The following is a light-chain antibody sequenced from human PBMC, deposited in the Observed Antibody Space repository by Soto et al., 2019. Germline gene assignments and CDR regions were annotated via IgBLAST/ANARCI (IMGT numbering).Light chain of an antibody. CDR1: SSDIGAYDY. V-gene: IGLV2-14*03. CDR2: EVR. J-gene: IGLJ2*01. CDR3: GSYASATLI. Sequence: QSALTQPTSVSGSPGQSITISCTGTSSDIGAYDYVSWFQQYSGKAPTLIIYEVRFRSSGVSSRFSGSKSGNTASLTISGLQTEDEADYYCGSYASATLIFGGGTKLTVL.